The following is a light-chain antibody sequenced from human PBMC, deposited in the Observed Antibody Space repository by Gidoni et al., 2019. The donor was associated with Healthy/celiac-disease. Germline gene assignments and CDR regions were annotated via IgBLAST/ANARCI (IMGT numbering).Light chain of an antibody. CDR1: QSVSSN. J-gene: IGKJ1*01. Sequence: EIVMTQSPATLSVSPGERATLSCRASQSVSSNLAWYQQKPGQAPRLLIYGASTRATGIPARFSGSGYGTEFTLTISSLQSEDFAVYYCQTRGTFGQGTKVEIK. V-gene: IGKV3-15*01. CDR3: QTRGT. CDR2: GAS.